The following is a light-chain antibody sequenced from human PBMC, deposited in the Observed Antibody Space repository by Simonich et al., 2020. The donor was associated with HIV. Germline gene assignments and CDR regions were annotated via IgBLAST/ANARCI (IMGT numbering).Light chain of an antibody. Sequence: DIQMTQSPSTLSASVGDRVTITCRASQIISSWLAWYQQKPGKAPKLLIYKASSLESGVPSRFSGSGSGTEFTLTISSLQPDDFATYYCQQYNSYSPYIFGQGTKLEIK. CDR2: KAS. V-gene: IGKV1-5*03. J-gene: IGKJ2*01. CDR3: QQYNSYSPYI. CDR1: QIISSW.